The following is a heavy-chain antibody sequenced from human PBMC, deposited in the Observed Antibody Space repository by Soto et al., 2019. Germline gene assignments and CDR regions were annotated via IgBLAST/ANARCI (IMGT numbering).Heavy chain of an antibody. CDR2: MSHSGGT. CDR1: GGSVNSGNYY. J-gene: IGHJ3*02. Sequence: QVQLQQWGAGLLKPSETLSLTCAVFGGSVNSGNYYWSWIRQPPGKGLEWIGEMSHSGGTHFNPSRKSRGTISVDTSKNQFSLEMSAVTAADTALYYCARVERGTATTVVDAFDIWGPGTMVTVSS. CDR3: ARVERGTATTVVDAFDI. V-gene: IGHV4-34*01. D-gene: IGHD1-1*01.